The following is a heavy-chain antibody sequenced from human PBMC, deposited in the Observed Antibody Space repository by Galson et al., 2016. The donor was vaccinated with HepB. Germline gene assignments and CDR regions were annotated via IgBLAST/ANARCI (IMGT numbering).Heavy chain of an antibody. D-gene: IGHD2-15*01. CDR3: ARSCSGGNCFGAFDI. V-gene: IGHV4-31*03. CDR1: GGSISTGAYY. J-gene: IGHJ3*02. Sequence: TLSLTCTVSGGSISTGAYYWNWIRQLPGKGLEWIGYIYYSGNTHYNPSLKGRVSISVDTSKNKFSMKLSSVTAADTAVYYRARSCSGGNCFGAFDIWGRGTLVTVSS. CDR2: IYYSGNT.